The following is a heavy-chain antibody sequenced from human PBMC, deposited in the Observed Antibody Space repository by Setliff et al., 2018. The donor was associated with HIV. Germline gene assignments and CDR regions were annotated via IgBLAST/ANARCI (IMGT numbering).Heavy chain of an antibody. V-gene: IGHV1-3*04. CDR3: ARDRCDSVACYLYNWFDP. Sequence: ASVKVSCKTSGYSFSSHPIRWVRQAPGQRPEWMGWIKTGNGDTQYSQKFRDRVTITRDTSADTVYMELSSLRSEDTAVYYCARDRCDSVACYLYNWFDPWGQGTLVTVSS. CDR1: GYSFSSHP. J-gene: IGHJ5*02. CDR2: IKTGNGDT. D-gene: IGHD3-22*01.